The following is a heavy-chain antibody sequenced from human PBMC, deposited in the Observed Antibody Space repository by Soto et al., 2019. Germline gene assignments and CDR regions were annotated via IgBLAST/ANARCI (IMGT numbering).Heavy chain of an antibody. V-gene: IGHV4-4*07. D-gene: IGHD3-16*01. J-gene: IGHJ4*02. CDR3: ARDIMGLFDY. CDR2: IYTSGST. Sequence: YVTLWFTCSVGGGSISSYHRSWNRQHAGKGLEWMGRIYTSGSTNYNPSIKSRVTMSADTSKNQFSLKLLSVSAPDPAVCYCARDIMGLFDYWGEGTLVTF. CDR1: GGSISSYH.